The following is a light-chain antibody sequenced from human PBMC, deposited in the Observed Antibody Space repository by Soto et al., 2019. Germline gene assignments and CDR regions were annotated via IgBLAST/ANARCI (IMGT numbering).Light chain of an antibody. J-gene: IGKJ4*01. CDR1: QTSNN. Sequence: EIVLTQSPDTLSLSPGERATLSCMASQTSNNLAWYQQKPGQAPRLLIYGASSRATGIPDRFSGSGSGTDFTLTISRLEPEDFAVYYCQQYDSSGLTFGGGTKVEIK. CDR2: GAS. CDR3: QQYDSSGLT. V-gene: IGKV3-20*01.